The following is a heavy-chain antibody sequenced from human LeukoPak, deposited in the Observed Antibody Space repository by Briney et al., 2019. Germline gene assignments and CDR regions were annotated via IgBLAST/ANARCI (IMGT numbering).Heavy chain of an antibody. CDR2: IEQDGSEK. J-gene: IGHJ4*02. CDR1: GFTFSSYW. Sequence: GGSLRLSCAASGFTFSSYWVSWVRQAPGKGLEWMANIEQDGSEKYYVDSVKGRFTISRDNAKNSLYLQMNSLRAEDTAVYYCARGFDYWGQGTLVTVSS. V-gene: IGHV3-7*01. CDR3: ARGFDY.